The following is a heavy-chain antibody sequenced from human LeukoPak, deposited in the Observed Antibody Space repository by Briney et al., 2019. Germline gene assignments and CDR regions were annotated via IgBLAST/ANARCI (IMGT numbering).Heavy chain of an antibody. CDR1: GGSISDYY. D-gene: IGHD3-3*01. V-gene: IGHV4-4*07. CDR2: IHTSGDT. J-gene: IGHJ5*02. CDR3: ARGGNLDDFWSGFGA. Sequence: PSETLSLTCTVSGGSISDYYWNWIRQSAGKGLEWIGRIHTSGDTNYSPSLKSRVTMSLDTSKNQFSLKLNSVTAADTAVYFCARGGNLDDFWSGFGAWGQGTLVTVSS.